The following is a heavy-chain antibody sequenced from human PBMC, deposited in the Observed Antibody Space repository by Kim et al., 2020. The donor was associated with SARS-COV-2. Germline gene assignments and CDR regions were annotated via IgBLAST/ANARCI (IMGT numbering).Heavy chain of an antibody. CDR2: ISSSSSYT. V-gene: IGHV3-11*06. CDR3: ASSYYDSSGPYY. CDR1: GFTFSDYY. Sequence: GGSLRLSCAASGFTFSDYYMSWIRQAPEKGLEWVSYISSSSSYTNYADSVKGRFTISRDNAKNSLYLQMNSLRAEDTAVYYCASSYYDSSGPYYWGQGTLVTVSS. D-gene: IGHD3-22*01. J-gene: IGHJ4*02.